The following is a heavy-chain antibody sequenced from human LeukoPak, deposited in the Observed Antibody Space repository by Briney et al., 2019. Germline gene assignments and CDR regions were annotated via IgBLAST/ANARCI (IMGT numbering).Heavy chain of an antibody. J-gene: IGHJ4*02. CDR3: ARARDGYRTDYFDY. D-gene: IGHD5-24*01. V-gene: IGHV3-33*01. CDR2: IWYDGSNK. Sequence: GRSLRLSCAASGFTFSSYGMHWVRQAPGKGLEWVAVIWYDGSNKYYADSVKGRFTISRDNSKNTLYLQMNSLRAEDTAVYYCARARDGYRTDYFDYWGQGTLVTGSS. CDR1: GFTFSSYG.